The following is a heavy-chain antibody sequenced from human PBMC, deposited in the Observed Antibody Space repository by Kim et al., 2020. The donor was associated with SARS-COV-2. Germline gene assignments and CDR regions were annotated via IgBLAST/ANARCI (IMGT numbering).Heavy chain of an antibody. D-gene: IGHD3-16*02. J-gene: IGHJ6*02. CDR3: ARGVIYNYRRPYYCGMDV. V-gene: IGHV4-30-4*01. CDR2: IFFSGST. CDR1: GGSINNSDYF. Sequence: SETLSLTCTVSGGSINNSDYFWTWIRQPPGKGLEWIGFIFFSGSTSYNPSLKSRISISIERPKNQFSLKLTSVTAANAAVYYCARGVIYNYRRPYYCGMDVWGQGTTVSVSS.